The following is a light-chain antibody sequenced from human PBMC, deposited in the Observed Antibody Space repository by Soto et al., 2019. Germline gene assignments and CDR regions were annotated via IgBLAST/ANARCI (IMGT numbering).Light chain of an antibody. CDR1: QFFASTY. Sequence: EIVLTQFPGTLSLSPGESATLSCRASQFFASTYLAWYQQKLGQAPKLLIYGASNRASGIPDRFSGSGSGTDFTLTISRLDPEDFAVYFCQHYVISSPKSTFGQGTKLEI. CDR3: QHYVISSPKST. J-gene: IGKJ2*01. V-gene: IGKV3-20*01. CDR2: GAS.